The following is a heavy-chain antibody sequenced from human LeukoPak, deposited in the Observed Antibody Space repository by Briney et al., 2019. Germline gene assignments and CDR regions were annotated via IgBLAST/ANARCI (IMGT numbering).Heavy chain of an antibody. D-gene: IGHD3-22*01. V-gene: IGHV3-73*01. Sequence: GGSLRLSCATSGFTFSGSAIHWVRQASGKGLEWVGRIRSKANSYATTDVASVRGRFSISRDDSKNTAYLQMNSLKTEDTAVYYCTRPSYDSSVSGVVYWGQGTLVTVSS. CDR1: GFTFSGSA. CDR2: IRSKANSYAT. J-gene: IGHJ4*02. CDR3: TRPSYDSSVSGVVY.